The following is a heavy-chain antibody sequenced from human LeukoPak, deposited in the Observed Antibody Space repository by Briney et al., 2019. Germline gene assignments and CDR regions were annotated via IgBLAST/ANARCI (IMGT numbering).Heavy chain of an antibody. D-gene: IGHD2-2*01. Sequence: ASVKVSCKASGYTFSGYYMHWVRQAPGPGLEWMGWINANSGGVHYAQKFQGRVTMTRDTSTSTAYMELSRLKSDDTAVYYCARVVVVPAVYFDHWGQGALVTVSS. CDR3: ARVVVVPAVYFDH. V-gene: IGHV1-2*02. CDR1: GYTFSGYY. CDR2: INANSGGV. J-gene: IGHJ4*02.